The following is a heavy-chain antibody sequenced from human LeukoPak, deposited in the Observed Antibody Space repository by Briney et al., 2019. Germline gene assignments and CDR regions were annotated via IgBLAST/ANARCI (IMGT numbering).Heavy chain of an antibody. D-gene: IGHD3-10*01. CDR3: ARDVGSMVRILRGGGKDYNWFDP. Sequence: ASVKVSCEASGYNFTDYLIHWVRQAPGQGIEWMGWINPNSGGTNSAQNFQGRVTLTRDTSIGTAYMELSRLTSDDTAIYYCARDVGSMVRILRGGGKDYNWFDPWGQGALVTVSS. V-gene: IGHV1-2*02. J-gene: IGHJ5*02. CDR1: GYNFTDYL. CDR2: INPNSGGT.